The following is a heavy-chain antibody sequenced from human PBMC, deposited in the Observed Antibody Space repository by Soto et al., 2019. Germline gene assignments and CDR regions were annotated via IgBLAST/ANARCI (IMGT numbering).Heavy chain of an antibody. D-gene: IGHD6-19*01. CDR2: IYDSGST. Sequence: QVELQESGPGLGKPSQTLSLTCTVSGGSINSGGYYWSWIRKHPGKGLEWIGYIYDSGSTYYNPSLKSRVTISVDTSKNQFSLKLSSVTAADTAVYYCASQATGWYPDYWGQGTLVTVSS. CDR1: GGSINSGGYY. J-gene: IGHJ4*02. CDR3: ASQATGWYPDY. V-gene: IGHV4-31*03.